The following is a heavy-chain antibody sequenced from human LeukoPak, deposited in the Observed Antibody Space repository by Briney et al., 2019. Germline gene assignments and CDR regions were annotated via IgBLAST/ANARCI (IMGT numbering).Heavy chain of an antibody. D-gene: IGHD6-19*01. Sequence: GGSLRLSCTVSGFTVSSNSMSWVRQAPGKGLEWVSFIYSGGNTHYSDSVKGRFTISRDNSKNTLYLQMNSLRAEDTAIYYCAKATIEQWLVKVDSFDSWGQGTLVTISS. CDR1: GFTVSSNS. V-gene: IGHV3-53*01. CDR2: IYSGGNT. J-gene: IGHJ4*02. CDR3: AKATIEQWLVKVDSFDS.